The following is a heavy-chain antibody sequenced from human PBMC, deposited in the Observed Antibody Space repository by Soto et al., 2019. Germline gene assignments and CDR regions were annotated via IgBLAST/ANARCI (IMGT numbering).Heavy chain of an antibody. CDR2: ISSSGSTI. D-gene: IGHD3-22*01. CDR1: GFTFSDYY. J-gene: IGHJ4*02. V-gene: IGHV3-11*01. CDR3: ARASEYYYDSSGYYYVFDY. Sequence: GGSLRLSCAASGFTFSDYYMSWIRQAPGKGLEWVSYISSSGSTIYYADSLKSRLTITKDASKNQVVLTMTNMDPVDTATYYCARASEYYYDSSGYYYVFDYWGQGTLVTVSS.